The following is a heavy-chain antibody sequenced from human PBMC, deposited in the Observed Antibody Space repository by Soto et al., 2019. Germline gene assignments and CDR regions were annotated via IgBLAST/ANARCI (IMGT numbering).Heavy chain of an antibody. V-gene: IGHV1-18*01. CDR2: ISAHSGDT. CDR3: ARGGRRRLGELSSYYFDY. D-gene: IGHD3-16*02. CDR1: GYTFTNYP. J-gene: IGHJ4*02. Sequence: ASVKVSCKASGYTFTNYPITWVRRAPGQGLEWMGWISAHSGDTKYAQKFQGRVTMTTDTSKNQFSLKLSSVTAADTAVYYCARGGRRRLGELSSYYFDYWGQGTLVTVSS.